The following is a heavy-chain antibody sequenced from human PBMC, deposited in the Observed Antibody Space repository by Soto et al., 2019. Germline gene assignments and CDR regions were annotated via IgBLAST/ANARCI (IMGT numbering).Heavy chain of an antibody. J-gene: IGHJ4*02. CDR3: ASGSPIVVVVAEQLTPREWDYFDY. CDR1: GGSISSSSYY. D-gene: IGHD2-15*01. V-gene: IGHV4-39*01. CDR2: IYYSGST. Sequence: SETLSLTCTVSGGSISSSSYYWGWIRQPPGKGLEWIGSIYYSGSTYYNPSLKSRVTISVDTSKNQFSLKLSSVTAADTAVYYCASGSPIVVVVAEQLTPREWDYFDYWGQGTLVTVSS.